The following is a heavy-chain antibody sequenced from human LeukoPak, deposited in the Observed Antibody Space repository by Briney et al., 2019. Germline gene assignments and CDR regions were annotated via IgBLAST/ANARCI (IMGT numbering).Heavy chain of an antibody. CDR1: GFTLSNYW. CDR2: ISYDGSNK. J-gene: IGHJ4*02. CDR3: TRGEDY. V-gene: IGHV3-30*03. D-gene: IGHD3-16*01. Sequence: GGSLRLSCAASGFTLSNYWMSWVRQAPGKGLEWVAVISYDGSNKYYADSVKGRFTISRDNSKNTLYLQMNSLKTEDTAVYYCTRGEDYWGQGTLVTVSS.